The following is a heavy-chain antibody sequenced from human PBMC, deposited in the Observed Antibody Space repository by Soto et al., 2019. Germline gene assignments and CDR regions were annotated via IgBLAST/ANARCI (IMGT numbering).Heavy chain of an antibody. J-gene: IGHJ6*02. CDR3: ARVQFEVNSGYEENYYYYGMDV. Sequence: SETLSLTCTVSGGSISSYYWSWIRQPPGKGLEWIGYIHYSGSTNYNPSLKSRVTISVDTSKNQFSLKLSSVTAADTAVYYCARVQFEVNSGYEENYYYYGMDVWGQGTTVTVSS. CDR2: IHYSGST. V-gene: IGHV4-59*01. D-gene: IGHD5-12*01. CDR1: GGSISSYY.